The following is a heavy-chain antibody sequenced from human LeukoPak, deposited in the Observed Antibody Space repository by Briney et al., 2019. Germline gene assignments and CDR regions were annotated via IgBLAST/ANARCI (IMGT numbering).Heavy chain of an antibody. CDR3: ARQYSSASFDF. V-gene: IGHV1-2*02. CDR1: GYTFTDYY. CDR2: FNPYTGGT. D-gene: IGHD6-19*01. Sequence: SVKVSCKASGYTFTDYYIHWVRQAPGQGLEWMGWFNPYTGGTNYAEKFQGTVTMAGDTSINTAYMQLKSLTSDDMALYYCARQYSSASFDFWGHGTIVTVSS. J-gene: IGHJ4*01.